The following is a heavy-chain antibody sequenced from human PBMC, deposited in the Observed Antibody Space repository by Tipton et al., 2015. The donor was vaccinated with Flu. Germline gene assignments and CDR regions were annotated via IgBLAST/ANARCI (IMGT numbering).Heavy chain of an antibody. CDR2: ISYSGGT. D-gene: IGHD3-10*01. CDR1: GGSISSNY. J-gene: IGHJ4*02. CDR3: ARSYYYAFDY. Sequence: TLSLTCTVSGGSISSNYWSWIRQPPGKGLELIGYISYSGGTNYNPSLKCRVTISVDTSKNQFSLKLSSVTAADTAVYYCARSYYYAFDYWGQGTLVTVSS. V-gene: IGHV4-59*01.